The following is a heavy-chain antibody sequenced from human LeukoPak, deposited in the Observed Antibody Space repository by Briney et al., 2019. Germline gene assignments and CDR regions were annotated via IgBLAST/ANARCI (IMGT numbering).Heavy chain of an antibody. J-gene: IGHJ4*02. V-gene: IGHV3-48*01. Sequence: GRSLRLSCAASGFTFSSYSMNWVRQAPGKGLEWVSYISSSSSTIYYADSVKGRFTISRDNAKNSLYLQMNSLRAEDTAVYYCARVEYSSDYWGQGTLVTVSS. CDR1: GFTFSSYS. D-gene: IGHD6-6*01. CDR2: ISSSSSTI. CDR3: ARVEYSSDY.